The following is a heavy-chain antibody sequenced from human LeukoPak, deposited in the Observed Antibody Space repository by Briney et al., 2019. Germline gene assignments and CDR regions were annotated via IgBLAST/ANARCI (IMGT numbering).Heavy chain of an antibody. J-gene: IGHJ4*02. CDR2: IGHSGRTI. CDR1: GFNFSSYE. D-gene: IGHD4-17*01. V-gene: IGHV3-48*03. Sequence: PGGSLRLSCAASGFNFSSYEMNWVRQAPGKGLEWFSYIGHSGRTIYSADSVKGRFTIYRDKAKNSLYLQMNSLSPEDTAVYYCAITVCDYGDYCRYWGRGSLVTVSS. CDR3: AITVCDYGDYCRY.